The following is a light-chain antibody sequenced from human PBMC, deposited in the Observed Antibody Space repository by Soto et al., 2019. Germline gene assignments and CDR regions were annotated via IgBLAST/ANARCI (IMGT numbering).Light chain of an antibody. CDR3: QQYGSSYWT. CDR1: QSVPRSY. Sequence: DIVLTQSPGTLSLSPGERATLSCRASQSVPRSYLAWYQQKPGQPPSLLIYGASTRATGIPDRFSGSGSGTDFTLTISRLEPEDFGVYYCQQYGSSYWTFGQGNKVEIK. J-gene: IGKJ1*01. V-gene: IGKV3-20*01. CDR2: GAS.